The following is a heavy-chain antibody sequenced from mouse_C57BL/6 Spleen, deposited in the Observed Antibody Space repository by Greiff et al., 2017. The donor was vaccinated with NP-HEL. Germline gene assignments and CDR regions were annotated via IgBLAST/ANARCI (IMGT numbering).Heavy chain of an antibody. CDR2: INPSNGGT. CDR3: ARETTTGYYALCC. D-gene: IGHD2-14*01. J-gene: IGHJ4*01. V-gene: IGHV1-53*01. Sequence: VQLQQPGTELVKPGASVKLSCKASGYTFTSYWMHWVKQRPGQGLEWIGNINPSNGGTNYNEKFKSKATLTVDKSSSTAYMQRSSLTSEDSAVYDCARETTTGYYALCCWGKTTSVTASS. CDR1: GYTFTSYW.